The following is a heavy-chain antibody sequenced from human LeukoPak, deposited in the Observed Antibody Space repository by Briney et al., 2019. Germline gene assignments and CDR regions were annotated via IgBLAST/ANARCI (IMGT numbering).Heavy chain of an antibody. J-gene: IGHJ3*02. CDR3: ARLMAGRVGAPFHS. V-gene: IGHV4-4*09. Sequence: PSETLSLPCPVSGGSINSYYWSWIRQPPGKGLEWVGYIYTRGSPNYNPPLKSRVTISVDMSQNQFSLELSSVTAADTAVYYCARLMAGRVGAPFHSWGQGAIVTVSS. CDR2: IYTRGSP. CDR1: GGSINSYY. D-gene: IGHD5-24*01.